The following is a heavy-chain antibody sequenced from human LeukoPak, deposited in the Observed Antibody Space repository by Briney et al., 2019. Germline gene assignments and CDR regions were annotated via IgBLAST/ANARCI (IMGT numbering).Heavy chain of an antibody. CDR2: INPNSGGT. CDR1: GYTFTGYY. D-gene: IGHD4-17*01. V-gene: IGHV1-2*02. Sequence: ASVKVSCRASGYTFTGYYIHWVRQAPGQGLEWMGWINPNSGGTNYAQKFQGRVTVTRDTSTSTTYMELSRLRSDDTAVYYCARVSGDYGDYVSYYFDYWGQGTLVTVSS. CDR3: ARVSGDYGDYVSYYFDY. J-gene: IGHJ4*02.